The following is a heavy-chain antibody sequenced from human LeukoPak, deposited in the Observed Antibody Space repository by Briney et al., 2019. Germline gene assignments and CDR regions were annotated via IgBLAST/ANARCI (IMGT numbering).Heavy chain of an antibody. J-gene: IGHJ5*02. CDR2: IYHSGST. D-gene: IGHD3-22*01. CDR1: GGSISSGGYS. CDR3: AREVRDSSGYYYVNWFDP. Sequence: SQTLSLTCAVSGGSISSGGYSWSWIRQPPGKGLEWIGYIYHSGSTYYNPSLKSRVTISVDRSKNQFSLKLSSVTAADTAVYYCAREVRDSSGYYYVNWFDPWGQGTLVTVSS. V-gene: IGHV4-30-2*01.